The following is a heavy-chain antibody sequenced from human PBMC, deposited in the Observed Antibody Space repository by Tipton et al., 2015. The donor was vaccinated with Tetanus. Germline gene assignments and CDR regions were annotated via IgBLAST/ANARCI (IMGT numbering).Heavy chain of an antibody. CDR1: GYTLTNYY. CDR3: ARDRGDYIYYGMDV. CDR2: IDPNSGGT. Sequence: QVQLVQSGAEMKKPGASVKVSCTASGYTLTNYYIYWVRQAPGQGLEWMGWIDPNSGGTVYAQKFQGRGTMTSDTSISTAYMELGSLRSDDTAVYYCARDRGDYIYYGMDVWGPGTTVTVS. V-gene: IGHV1-2*02. J-gene: IGHJ6*02. D-gene: IGHD3-22*01.